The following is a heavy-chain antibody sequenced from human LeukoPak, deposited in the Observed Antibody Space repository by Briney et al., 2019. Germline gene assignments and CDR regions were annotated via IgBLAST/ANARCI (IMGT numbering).Heavy chain of an antibody. D-gene: IGHD4-17*01. CDR2: IWYDGSNK. Sequence: GRSLRLSCAASGFTFSSYGMHWVRQAPGKGLEWVAVIWYDGSNKYYADSVKGRFTISRDNSKNTLYLQMNSLRAEDTAVYYCARDPDYGDYLNWFDPWGQGTLVTVSS. V-gene: IGHV3-33*01. CDR1: GFTFSSYG. CDR3: ARDPDYGDYLNWFDP. J-gene: IGHJ5*02.